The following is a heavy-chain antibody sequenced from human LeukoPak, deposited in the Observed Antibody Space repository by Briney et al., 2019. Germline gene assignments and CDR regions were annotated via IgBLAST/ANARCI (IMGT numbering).Heavy chain of an antibody. CDR3: TTDPRVRGVTTYYYYGMDV. Sequence: GGSLRLSCAASGFTFSNAWMSWVRQAPGKGLEWVGRIKSKTDGGTTDYAAPVKGRFTISRDDSKNTLYLQMNSLKTEDTAVYYCTTDPRVRGVTTYYYYGMDVWDKGTTVTVSS. D-gene: IGHD3-10*02. J-gene: IGHJ6*04. CDR1: GFTFSNAW. V-gene: IGHV3-15*01. CDR2: IKSKTDGGTT.